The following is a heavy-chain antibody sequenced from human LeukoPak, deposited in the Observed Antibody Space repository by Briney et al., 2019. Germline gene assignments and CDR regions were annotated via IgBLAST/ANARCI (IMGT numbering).Heavy chain of an antibody. CDR2: IYYSGSGST. CDR1: GASISSYY. J-gene: IGHJ4*02. Sequence: PPETLSLTCTVSGASISSYYWSWIRQSPGKGLEWIAYIYYSGSGSTDYNPSLKSRVTISVDTSKNQLSLKVSSVTAADTAIYYCARDLGRELDYWGQGTLVTVSS. D-gene: IGHD1-26*01. V-gene: IGHV4-59*01. CDR3: ARDLGRELDY.